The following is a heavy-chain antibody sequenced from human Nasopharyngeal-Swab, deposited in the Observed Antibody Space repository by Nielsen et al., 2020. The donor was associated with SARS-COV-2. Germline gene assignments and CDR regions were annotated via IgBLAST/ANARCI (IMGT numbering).Heavy chain of an antibody. CDR2: IRGSGGRGDT. Sequence: GESLKISCAASGFTFSSSAMGWVRQAPGKGLEWVSGIRGSGGRGDTFYADSVKGRFTISRDNSKSTLYLQMNSLRADDTALYYCADPPFSEYWGQGTLVTVSS. J-gene: IGHJ4*02. CDR1: GFTFSSSA. CDR3: ADPPFSEY. V-gene: IGHV3-23*01.